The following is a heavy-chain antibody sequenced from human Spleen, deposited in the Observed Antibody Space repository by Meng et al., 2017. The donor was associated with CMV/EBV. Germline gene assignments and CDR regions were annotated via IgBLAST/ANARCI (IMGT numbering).Heavy chain of an antibody. V-gene: IGHV4-34*01. CDR1: GGSFSGYY. J-gene: IGHJ4*02. Sequence: QVPLQQWGAGLLKPSGTLALTCAVYGGSFSGYYWSWIRQPPGKGLEWIGEIKHSGSTNYNPSLKSRVTISVDTSKNQFSLKLSSVTAADTAVYYCARGIRFYYWGQGTLVTVSS. CDR2: IKHSGST. CDR3: ARGIRFYY. D-gene: IGHD3-3*01.